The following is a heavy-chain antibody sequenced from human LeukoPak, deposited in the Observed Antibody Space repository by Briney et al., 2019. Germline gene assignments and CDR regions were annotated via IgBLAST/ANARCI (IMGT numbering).Heavy chain of an antibody. Sequence: PSETLSLTCTVSGGSISSYYWSWIRQPPGKGLEWIGYIYYSGSTNYNPSLKSRVTISVDTSKNQFSLKLSSVTAADTAVYYCATSYSSRSYYYMDVWGKGTTVTVSS. CDR1: GGSISSYY. J-gene: IGHJ6*03. V-gene: IGHV4-59*01. CDR2: IYYSGST. D-gene: IGHD4-11*01. CDR3: ATSYSSRSYYYMDV.